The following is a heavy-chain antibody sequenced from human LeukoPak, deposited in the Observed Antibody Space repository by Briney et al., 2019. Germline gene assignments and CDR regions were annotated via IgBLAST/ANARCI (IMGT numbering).Heavy chain of an antibody. CDR1: GGTFSSYA. CDR2: TIPIFGTA. Sequence: SVKVSCKASGGTFSSYAISWVRQAPGQGLEWMGVTIPIFGTANYAQTFQGRVTITADESTSTAYMELSSLRSEDTAVYYCASASSSGWTTDAFDIWGQGQWSPSPQ. CDR3: ASASSSGWTTDAFDI. D-gene: IGHD6-19*01. V-gene: IGHV1-69*13. J-gene: IGHJ3*02.